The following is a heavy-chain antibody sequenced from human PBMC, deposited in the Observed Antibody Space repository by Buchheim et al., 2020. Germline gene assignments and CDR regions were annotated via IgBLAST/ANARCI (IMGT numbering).Heavy chain of an antibody. J-gene: IGHJ4*02. CDR2: IWHDGSKQ. Sequence: QVQLVESGGGVVQPGTSLRLSCAASGFTFSSYGMHWVRQAPGKGLEWVASIWHDGSKQYYADSVTGRFTISRDNSQTTLLLQMNSLRAEDTAVYYCARDGSQLWYYGFDYWGQGTLVTVSS. V-gene: IGHV3-33*01. D-gene: IGHD5-18*01. CDR1: GFTFSSYG. CDR3: ARDGSQLWYYGFDY.